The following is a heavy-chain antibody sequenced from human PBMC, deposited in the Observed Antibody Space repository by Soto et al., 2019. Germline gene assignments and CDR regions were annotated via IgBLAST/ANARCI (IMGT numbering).Heavy chain of an antibody. Sequence: EVQLVQSGAEVKKPGESLKISCRGYGYNFTNYWIGWVRQKPGKGLEWMGIINPGDSDTRYSPSFQGQVTFSIDKSISTAYLQWSSLKASDTAMYYCARLNVVVMVAATPWGWFDPWGQGTLVTVSS. CDR1: GYNFTNYW. CDR2: INPGDSDT. D-gene: IGHD2-15*01. V-gene: IGHV5-51*01. CDR3: ARLNVVVMVAATPWGWFDP. J-gene: IGHJ5*02.